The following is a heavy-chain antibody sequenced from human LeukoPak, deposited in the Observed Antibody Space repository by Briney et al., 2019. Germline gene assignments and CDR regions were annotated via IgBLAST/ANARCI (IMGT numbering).Heavy chain of an antibody. CDR3: AIVDSNYGGGRAFDI. D-gene: IGHD4-11*01. V-gene: IGHV3-33*08. J-gene: IGHJ3*02. CDR2: IWYDGSNK. CDR1: GFTLSSYA. Sequence: GGSLRLSCAASGFTLSSYAMSWVRQAPGKGLEWVAVIWYDGSNKYYADSVKGRFTISRDNSKNTLYLQMNSLRAEDTAVYYCAIVDSNYGGGRAFDIWGQGTMVTVSS.